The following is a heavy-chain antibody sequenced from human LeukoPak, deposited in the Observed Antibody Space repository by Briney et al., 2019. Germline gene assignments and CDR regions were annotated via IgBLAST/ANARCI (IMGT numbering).Heavy chain of an antibody. V-gene: IGHV4-39*07. Sequence: PSETLSLTCTVSGGSISSSSYYWGWIRQPPGKGLEWIGSIYYSGSTYYNPSLKSRVTISVDTSKNQFSLKLTSVTAADTAVYYCARVYYSSSYDYWYFDLRGRSTLVTVSS. CDR1: GGSISSSSYY. CDR3: ARVYYSSSYDYWYFDL. D-gene: IGHD6-13*01. J-gene: IGHJ2*01. CDR2: IYYSGST.